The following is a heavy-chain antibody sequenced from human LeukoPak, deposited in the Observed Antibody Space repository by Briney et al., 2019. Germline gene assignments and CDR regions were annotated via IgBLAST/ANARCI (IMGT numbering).Heavy chain of an antibody. V-gene: IGHV6-1*01. CDR2: TYYRSKWYN. CDR1: GDSVSSNSAA. D-gene: IGHD6-13*01. J-gene: IGHJ4*02. Sequence: SQTLSLTCAISGDSVSSNSAAWNRIRQSPSRGLEWLGRTYYRSKWYNDYAVSVKSRITINPDTSKNQFSLQLNSVTPEDTAVYYCARDRVSSSWYFSPYLDYWGQGTLVTVSS. CDR3: ARDRVSSSWYFSPYLDY.